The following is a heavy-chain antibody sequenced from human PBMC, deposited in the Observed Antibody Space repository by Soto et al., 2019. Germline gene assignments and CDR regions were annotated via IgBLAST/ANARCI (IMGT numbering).Heavy chain of an antibody. V-gene: IGHV3-23*01. CDR2: ISGSGGST. CDR3: AKVPGEPAYGDNYYYGMDV. D-gene: IGHD4-17*01. Sequence: QPGGSLRLSCAASGFTFSSYAMSWVRQAPGKGLEWVSAISGSGGSTYYADSVKGRFTISRDNSKNTLYLQMNSLRAEDTAVYYCAKVPGEPAYGDNYYYGMDVWGQGTTVTVSS. J-gene: IGHJ6*02. CDR1: GFTFSSYA.